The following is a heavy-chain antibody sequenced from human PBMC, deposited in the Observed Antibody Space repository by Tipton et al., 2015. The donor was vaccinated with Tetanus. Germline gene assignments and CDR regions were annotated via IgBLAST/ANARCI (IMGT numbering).Heavy chain of an antibody. D-gene: IGHD3-22*01. Sequence: TLSLTCTVSGGSVRSGDYDWNWIRQPPGKGLEWIGYVHYSGRTNKSPSLKSRVTLSIDRSKNQFSLSLTSVTAADTAVYYCARRGDYVVYYESSGYLWGAAFDIWGQGTMVSVSA. CDR3: ARRGDYVVYYESSGYLWGAAFDI. CDR1: GGSVRSGDYD. CDR2: VHYSGRT. J-gene: IGHJ3*02. V-gene: IGHV4-61*08.